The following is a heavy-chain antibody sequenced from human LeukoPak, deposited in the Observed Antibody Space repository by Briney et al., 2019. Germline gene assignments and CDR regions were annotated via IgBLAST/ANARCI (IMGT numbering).Heavy chain of an antibody. CDR3: ARLTYYYDSSGSPRYNWFDP. CDR2: IYYSGST. CDR1: GGSISSGDYY. V-gene: IGHV4-30-4*01. D-gene: IGHD3-22*01. J-gene: IGHJ5*02. Sequence: PSETLSLTCTVSGGSISSGDYYWSWIRQPPGKGLEWIGYIYYSGSTNYNPSLKSRVTISVDTSKNQFSLKLSSVTAADTAVYYCARLTYYYDSSGSPRYNWFDPWGQGTLVTVSS.